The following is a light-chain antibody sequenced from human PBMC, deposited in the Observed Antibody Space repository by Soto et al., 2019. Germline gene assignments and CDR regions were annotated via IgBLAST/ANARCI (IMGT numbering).Light chain of an antibody. CDR1: SSNIGAGYD. V-gene: IGLV1-51*02. Sequence: QSALTQPPSVSGAPGQRVTISCTGSSSNIGAGYDVHWYQQLPGTAPKLLIYENNERPSGIPDRFSGSKSGTSATLGITGLQTGDEADYYCGTWDSSLSAVFGTGTKVTVL. J-gene: IGLJ1*01. CDR2: ENN. CDR3: GTWDSSLSAV.